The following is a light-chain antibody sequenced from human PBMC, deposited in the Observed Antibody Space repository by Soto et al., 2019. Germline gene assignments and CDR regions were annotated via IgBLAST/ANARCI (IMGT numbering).Light chain of an antibody. CDR2: KAS. CDR1: QTISSW. Sequence: DIQMKQSPSTLSGSVGDRVTITCRAGQTISSWLAWYQQKPWKAPKRLIYKASTLKSGVPSRFSGSGSGTEFTLTISSLQPDDFATYYCQHYNSYSDAFGQGTKVDIK. V-gene: IGKV1-5*03. CDR3: QHYNSYSDA. J-gene: IGKJ1*01.